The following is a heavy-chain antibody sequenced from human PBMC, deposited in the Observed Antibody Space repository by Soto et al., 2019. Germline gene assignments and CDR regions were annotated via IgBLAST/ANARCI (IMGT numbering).Heavy chain of an antibody. CDR3: TTGSVEGF. D-gene: IGHD2-15*01. J-gene: IGHJ6*02. CDR1: GFSVSNAW. CDR2: IKTRDEGETT. V-gene: IGHV3-15*07. Sequence: EVQLVDSGGGLVKPGGSLRLSCEASGFSVSNAWMNWVRQAPGKGLEWVGRIKTRDEGETTNYADPVKGRFTISRDDSKNTLYLQMNSLNTEDTAVYYCTTGSVEGFWGQGTTVTVSS.